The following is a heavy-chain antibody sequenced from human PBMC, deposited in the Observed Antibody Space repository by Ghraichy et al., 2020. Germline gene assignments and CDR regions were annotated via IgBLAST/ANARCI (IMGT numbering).Heavy chain of an antibody. V-gene: IGHV3-23*01. CDR1: GFTFSSYA. Sequence: ETLSLTCAASGFTFSSYAMSWVRKSPGKRLEWVSAITGNGESTFYAASVKGRFTISRDTSKNMLHMLMSSLRAEDTAVYYCAKVHRYSSVWYGGRAIDAFDIWGQGTMVTVSS. D-gene: IGHD6-19*01. CDR2: ITGNGEST. J-gene: IGHJ3*02. CDR3: AKVHRYSSVWYGGRAIDAFDI.